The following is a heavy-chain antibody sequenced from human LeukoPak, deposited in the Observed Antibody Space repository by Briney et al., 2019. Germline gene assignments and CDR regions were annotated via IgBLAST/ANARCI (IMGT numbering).Heavy chain of an antibody. V-gene: IGHV3-74*01. CDR3: AKDRYNLVVGAFDI. J-gene: IGHJ3*02. D-gene: IGHD1-20*01. Sequence: GGSLRLSCAASGFTFSSYWMHWVRQAPGKGLVWVSRINTDGSSTSYADSVKGRFTISRDNAKNPLYLQMNSLRAEDTALYYCAKDRYNLVVGAFDIWGQGTMVTVSS. CDR2: INTDGSST. CDR1: GFTFSSYW.